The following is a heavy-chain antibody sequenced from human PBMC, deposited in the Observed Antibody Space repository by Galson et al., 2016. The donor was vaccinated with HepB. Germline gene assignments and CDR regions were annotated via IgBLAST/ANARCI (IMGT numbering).Heavy chain of an antibody. J-gene: IGHJ4*02. CDR1: GFTFSSFW. Sequence: SLRLSCAASGFTFSSFWMHWVRQAPGKGLEWVGRSKNRANSYTTEYAASVKGRFTISRDHSKNSLYLQMNGLKAEDTAVYYCATSIGGASKRYWGQGTLVTVSS. CDR2: SKNRANSYTT. V-gene: IGHV3-72*01. D-gene: IGHD3-16*01. CDR3: ATSIGGASKRY.